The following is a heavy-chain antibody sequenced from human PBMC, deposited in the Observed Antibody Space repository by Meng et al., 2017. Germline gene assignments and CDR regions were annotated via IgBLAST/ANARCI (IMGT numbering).Heavy chain of an antibody. CDR2: IDPNSGVT. D-gene: IGHD6-13*01. CDR3: ARDEDISAAGKLFGDY. J-gene: IGHJ4*02. V-gene: IGHV1-2*06. Sequence: QVQSVQSGAEVKKPGASVKVSCKPSGYRFTAYYIHWLRQAPGQGLEWMGRIDPNSGVTEYAHKFHGRVTVTGDTSISTAYMELRRLTSDDTAVYYCARDEDISAAGKLFGDYWGQGTLVTVSS. CDR1: GYRFTAYY.